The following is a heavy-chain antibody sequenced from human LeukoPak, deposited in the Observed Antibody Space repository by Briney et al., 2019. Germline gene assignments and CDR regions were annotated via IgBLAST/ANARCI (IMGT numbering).Heavy chain of an antibody. CDR3: AKTPVWARNWFDP. CDR2: MNPNSGNT. V-gene: IGHV1-8*01. CDR1: GYTFTSYD. Sequence: ASVKVSCKASGYTFTSYDINWVRQATGQGLEWMGWMNPNSGNTGYAQKFQGRVTMTRNTSISTAYMELSSLRSEDTAVYYCAKTPVWARNWFDPWGQGTLVTVSS. D-gene: IGHD2-8*01. J-gene: IGHJ5*02.